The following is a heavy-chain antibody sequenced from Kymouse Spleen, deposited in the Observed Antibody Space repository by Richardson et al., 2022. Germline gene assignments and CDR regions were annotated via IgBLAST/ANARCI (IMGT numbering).Heavy chain of an antibody. J-gene: IGHJ6*02. CDR1: GGSFSGYY. D-gene: IGHD5-12*01. V-gene: IGHV4-34*01. CDR3: ARGRGYSGYDGDYYGMDV. CDR2: INHSGST. Sequence: QVQLQQWGAGLLKPSETLSLTCAVYGGSFSGYYWSWIRQPPGKGLEWIGEINHSGSTNYNPSLKSRVTISVDTSKNQFSLKLSSVTAADTAVYYCARGRGYSGYDGDYYGMDVWGQGTTVTVSS.